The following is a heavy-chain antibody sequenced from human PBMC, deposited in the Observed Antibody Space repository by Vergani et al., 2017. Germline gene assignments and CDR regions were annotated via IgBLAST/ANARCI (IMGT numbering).Heavy chain of an antibody. CDR3: ARTMVWPPYRSGLYYFDL. CDR2: IDWDDDK. V-gene: IGHV2-70*04. Sequence: QVTFKESGPALVNPRQALTLTCTFSGFSLTSSGMRVSWFRQSPGKALEWLARIDWDDDKFYSASLKTRLAISKDLSNDLVVLTMTNMGPADTGTYYCARTMVWPPYRSGLYYFDLLGQGTLGTVSS. CDR1: GFSLTSSGMR. J-gene: IGHJ4*02. D-gene: IGHD6-19*01.